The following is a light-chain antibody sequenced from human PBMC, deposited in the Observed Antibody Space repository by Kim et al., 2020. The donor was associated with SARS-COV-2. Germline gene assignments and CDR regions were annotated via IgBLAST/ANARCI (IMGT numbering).Light chain of an antibody. CDR3: QQYNSYPPT. Sequence: ASVGDRVTTTRRASDSISSWLVWYQQRPGRAPKYLISAVSSLQSGVPSRFSGSGSRTDFTLTISSLQPDDFATYYFQQYNSYPPTFGPGAKVDIK. CDR2: AVS. J-gene: IGKJ3*01. CDR1: DSISSW. V-gene: IGKV1D-16*01.